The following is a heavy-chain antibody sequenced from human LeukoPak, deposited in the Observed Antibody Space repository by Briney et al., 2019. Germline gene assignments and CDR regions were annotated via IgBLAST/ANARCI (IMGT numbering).Heavy chain of an antibody. CDR3: ARGLQDYDFWSGYYFLDY. CDR1: GGSFSGYY. V-gene: IGHV4-34*01. J-gene: IGHJ4*02. D-gene: IGHD3-3*01. CDR2: INHSGST. Sequence: SETLSLTCAVYGGSFSGYYWSWIRQPPGKGLEWIGEINHSGSTNYNPSLKSRVTISVDTSKNQFSLKLSSMTAADTAVYYCARGLQDYDFWSGYYFLDYWGQGTLVTVSS.